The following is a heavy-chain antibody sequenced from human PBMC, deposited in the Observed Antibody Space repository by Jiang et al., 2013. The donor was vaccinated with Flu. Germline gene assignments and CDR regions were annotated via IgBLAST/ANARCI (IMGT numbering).Heavy chain of an antibody. Sequence: GLVKPSETLSLTCSVSGGSISSSSYYWGWIRQPPGKGLEWIGSIYYSGSTYYNPSLKSRVTISVDTSKNQFSLKLSSVTAADTAVYYCARHVGLDHTTFDYWGQGTLVTVSS. CDR3: ARHVGLDHTTFDY. J-gene: IGHJ4*02. D-gene: IGHD4-11*01. V-gene: IGHV4-39*01. CDR2: IYYSGST. CDR1: GGSISSSSYY.